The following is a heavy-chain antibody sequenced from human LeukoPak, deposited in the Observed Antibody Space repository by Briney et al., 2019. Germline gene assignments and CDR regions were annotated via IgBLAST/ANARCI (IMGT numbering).Heavy chain of an antibody. J-gene: IGHJ4*02. CDR3: ARRYFDY. V-gene: IGHV3-7*01. CDR1: GFSFGTHW. CDR2: IKQDETET. Sequence: GGSLRLSCAASGFSFGTHWMAWVRQPPGAGPEWVANIKQDETETYYADAVRGRFTITRDNAKNSLYLQMNSLRAEDTAVYYCARRYFDYWGQGTLVTVSS.